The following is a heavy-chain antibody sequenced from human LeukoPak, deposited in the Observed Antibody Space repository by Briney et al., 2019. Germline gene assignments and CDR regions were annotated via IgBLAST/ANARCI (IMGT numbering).Heavy chain of an antibody. CDR2: IRYDGSNK. CDR3: AKGPYYYDSSGYYLDY. D-gene: IGHD3-22*01. V-gene: IGHV3-30*02. Sequence: HPGGSLRLSCAASGFTFSSYGMHWVRQAPGKGLEWVAFIRYDGSNKYYADSVKGRFTISRDNSKNTLYLRMNSLRAEDTAVYYCAKGPYYYDSSGYYLDYWGQGTLVTVSS. CDR1: GFTFSSYG. J-gene: IGHJ4*02.